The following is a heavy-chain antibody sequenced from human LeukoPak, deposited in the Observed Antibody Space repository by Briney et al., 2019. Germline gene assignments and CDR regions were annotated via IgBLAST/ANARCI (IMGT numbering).Heavy chain of an antibody. Sequence: SETLSLTCAVFGGSLSDHDWSWIRQPPGKGREWIGEINHRGATTYNPSLKSRVTLSLDTSKNQVSLKLNSLTAADTAVYYCARGKGDLSMIVMIVTAVEFYFDSWGPGTLVTVSS. CDR2: INHRGAT. V-gene: IGHV4-34*01. J-gene: IGHJ4*02. D-gene: IGHD3-22*01. CDR1: GGSLSDHD. CDR3: ARGKGDLSMIVMIVTAVEFYFDS.